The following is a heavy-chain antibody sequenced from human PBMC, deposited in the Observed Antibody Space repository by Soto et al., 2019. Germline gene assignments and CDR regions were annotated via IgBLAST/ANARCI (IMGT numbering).Heavy chain of an antibody. CDR2: IYSGGST. J-gene: IGHJ6*03. CDR1: GFTVSSNY. V-gene: IGHV3-66*01. Sequence: VQLVESGGGLVQPGGSLRLSCAASGFTVSSNYMSWVRQAPGKGLEWVSVIYSGGSTYYADSVKGRFTISRDNSKNTLYLQMNSLRAEDTAVYYCARADYYYYMDVWGKGTTVTVSS. CDR3: ARADYYYYMDV.